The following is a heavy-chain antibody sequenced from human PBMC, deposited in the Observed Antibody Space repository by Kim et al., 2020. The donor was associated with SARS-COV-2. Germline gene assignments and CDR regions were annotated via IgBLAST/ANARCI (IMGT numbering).Heavy chain of an antibody. Sequence: SETLCLTCTVSGGSISSYYWSWIRQPPGKGLEWIGYIYYSGSTNYNPSLKSRVTISVDTSKNQFSLKLSSVTAADTAVYYCARDHREWLQYTANWYFDLWGRGTLVTVSS. CDR2: IYYSGST. J-gene: IGHJ2*01. D-gene: IGHD3-3*01. CDR1: GGSISSYY. V-gene: IGHV4-59*01. CDR3: ARDHREWLQYTANWYFDL.